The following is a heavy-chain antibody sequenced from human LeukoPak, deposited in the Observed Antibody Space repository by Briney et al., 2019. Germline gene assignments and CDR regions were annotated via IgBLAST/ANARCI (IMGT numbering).Heavy chain of an antibody. CDR3: ARPPRYCSGSSCRPFSWGFDY. CDR2: IYSDGSST. J-gene: IGHJ4*02. Sequence: GGSLRLSCAASGFTFSSYWMHWVRQAPGKGLVWVSRIYSDGSSTSYADSVKGRFTISRDNAKNSLYLQMNSLSAEDTAVYYCARPPRYCSGSSCRPFSWGFDYWGQGTLVTVSS. CDR1: GFTFSSYW. V-gene: IGHV3-74*01. D-gene: IGHD2-2*01.